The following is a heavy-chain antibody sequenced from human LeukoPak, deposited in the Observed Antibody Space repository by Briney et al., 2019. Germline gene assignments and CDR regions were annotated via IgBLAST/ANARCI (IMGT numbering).Heavy chain of an antibody. V-gene: IGHV3-30*04. D-gene: IGHD5-12*01. CDR2: MSYDGSHK. CDR3: ARDVGGYAFDY. J-gene: IGHJ4*02. Sequence: PGRSLRLSCVAPGFTFSSYTLHWVRQAPGKGLEWVAVMSYDGSHKFHADSVKGRFTISRDNSKNTLYLQMNSLRAEDTAIYFCARDVGGYAFDYWGQGTLVTVSS. CDR1: GFTFSSYT.